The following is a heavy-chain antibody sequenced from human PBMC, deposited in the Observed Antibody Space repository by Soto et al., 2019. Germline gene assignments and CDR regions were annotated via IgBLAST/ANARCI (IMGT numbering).Heavy chain of an antibody. CDR2: IYPGDSDT. D-gene: IGHD2-15*01. V-gene: IGHV5-51*01. Sequence: PGESLKISCKGSGYSFIDYWIGWVLQMPGKGLEWMGIIYPGDSDTRYSPSFQGQVTISADKSISTAYLQWGSLKASDTAIYYCMLGSGGKDFDYWGQGTLVTVSS. CDR3: MLGSGGKDFDY. J-gene: IGHJ4*02. CDR1: GYSFIDYW.